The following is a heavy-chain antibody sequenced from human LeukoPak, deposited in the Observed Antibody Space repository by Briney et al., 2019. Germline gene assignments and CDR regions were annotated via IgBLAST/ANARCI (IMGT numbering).Heavy chain of an antibody. V-gene: IGHV4-59*01. J-gene: IGHJ5*02. Sequence: SETLSLTCTVSGGSISSYYWGWIRQPPGKGLEWIGYIHYSGSTNYNPSLKSRVTISVDTSKNQFSLKLSPVTAADTAVYYCARDSSGWYRWFDPWGQGTRVTVSS. CDR1: GGSISSYY. CDR3: ARDSSGWYRWFDP. D-gene: IGHD6-19*01. CDR2: IHYSGST.